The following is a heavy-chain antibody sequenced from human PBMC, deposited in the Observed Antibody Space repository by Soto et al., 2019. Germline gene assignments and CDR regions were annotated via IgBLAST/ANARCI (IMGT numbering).Heavy chain of an antibody. Sequence: PSETLSLTCSVSGGSVSNKTYYWSWIRQPPGKRLEWIGYVYYSGTTNYNPSLKSRVTISVDLSKNQFSLRLSSVTTAATALYYCARTTAVPNALRSRYFFDHSVQGTLATVDS. CDR2: VYYSGTT. D-gene: IGHD4-17*01. CDR3: ARTTAVPNALRSRYFFDH. V-gene: IGHV4-61*01. J-gene: IGHJ4*02. CDR1: GGSVSNKTYY.